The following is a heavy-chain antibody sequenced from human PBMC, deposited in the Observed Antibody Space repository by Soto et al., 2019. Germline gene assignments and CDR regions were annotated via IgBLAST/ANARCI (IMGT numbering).Heavy chain of an antibody. Sequence: SETLSLTCTVSGGSINSGGYSWTWIRQPPGKGLEWIGFIYHTGTTYYNPSLKSRVTISVDRSKNQFSLKLNSVTAADTAVYYCARRWGRSFDYWGQGTLVTVSS. D-gene: IGHD2-15*01. CDR2: IYHTGTT. J-gene: IGHJ4*02. CDR1: GGSINSGGYS. CDR3: ARRWGRSFDY. V-gene: IGHV4-30-2*01.